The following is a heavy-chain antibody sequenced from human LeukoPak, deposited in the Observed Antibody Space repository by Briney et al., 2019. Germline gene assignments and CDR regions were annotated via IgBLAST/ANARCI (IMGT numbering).Heavy chain of an antibody. CDR3: ARVSGYGSSWTRFDP. D-gene: IGHD6-13*01. CDR2: IIPILGIA. V-gene: IGHV1-69*04. CDR1: GGTFSSYA. J-gene: IGHJ5*02. Sequence: EASVKVSCKASGGTFSSYAISWVRQAPGQGLEWMGRIIPILGIANYAQKFQGRVTITADKSTSTAYMELSSLRSEDTAVYYCARVSGYGSSWTRFDPWGQGTLVTVSS.